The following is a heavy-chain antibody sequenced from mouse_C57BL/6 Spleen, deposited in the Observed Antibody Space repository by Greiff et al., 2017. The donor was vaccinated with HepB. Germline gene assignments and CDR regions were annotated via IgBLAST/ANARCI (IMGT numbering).Heavy chain of an antibody. CDR1: GFSLTSYG. CDR3: ARERGTGGKDAMDY. D-gene: IGHD2-14*01. Sequence: VQVVESGPGLVQPSQSLSITCTVSGFSLTSYGVHWVRQSPGKGLEWLGVIWSGGSTDYNAAFISRLSISKDNSKSQVFFKMNRLQADDTAIYYCARERGTGGKDAMDYWGQGTSVTVSS. V-gene: IGHV2-2*01. J-gene: IGHJ4*01. CDR2: IWSGGST.